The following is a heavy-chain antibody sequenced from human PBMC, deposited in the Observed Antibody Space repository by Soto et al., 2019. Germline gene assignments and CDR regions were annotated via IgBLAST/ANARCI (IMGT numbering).Heavy chain of an antibody. Sequence: QVQLVESGGGVVQPGRSLRLSCAASGFTFSRYGMHWVRQAPGKGLEWVAVILDDGSDQNYVDSVKGRFTISRDNSKNSLYLQMNSLRAEDTAVYYCARDDDYGDNRFDYWGQGTRVTVSP. CDR1: GFTFSRYG. J-gene: IGHJ4*02. CDR2: ILDDGSDQ. V-gene: IGHV3-33*01. D-gene: IGHD4-17*01. CDR3: ARDDDYGDNRFDY.